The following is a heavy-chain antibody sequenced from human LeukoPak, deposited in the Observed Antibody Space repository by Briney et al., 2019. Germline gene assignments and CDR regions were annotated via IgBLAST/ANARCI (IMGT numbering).Heavy chain of an antibody. D-gene: IGHD3-3*01. CDR1: GGSISSSSYY. CDR3: ARASGYSSSPFDY. CDR2: IYYSGST. Sequence: PSETLSLTCTVSGGSISSSSYYWGWIRQPPGKGLEWIGSIYYSGSTYYNPSLKSRVTISVDTSKNQFSLKLSSVTAADTAVYYCARASGYSSSPFDYWGQGTLVTVSS. V-gene: IGHV4-39*07. J-gene: IGHJ4*02.